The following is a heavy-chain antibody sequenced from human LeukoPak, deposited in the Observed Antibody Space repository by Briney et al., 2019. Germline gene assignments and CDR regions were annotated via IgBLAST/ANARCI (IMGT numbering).Heavy chain of an antibody. CDR2: ISSLGISP. CDR3: AKDMGSRATNYY. V-gene: IGHV3-23*01. D-gene: IGHD1-26*01. J-gene: IGHJ4*02. Sequence: GGSLRLSCAASGFTFSSYAMSWVRQAPGKGLEWVSSISSLGISPYYADSVKGRFTISRDNSKNTLYLQMNSLRAEDTAVYYCAKDMGSRATNYYWGQGTLVIVSS. CDR1: GFTFSSYA.